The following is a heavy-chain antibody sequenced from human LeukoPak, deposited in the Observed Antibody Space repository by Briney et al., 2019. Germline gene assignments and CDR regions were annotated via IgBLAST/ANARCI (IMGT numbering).Heavy chain of an antibody. CDR1: GFTFSSYE. CDR3: ATLPNYSYGHPYYFDS. CDR2: ISSSGSTI. D-gene: IGHD5-18*01. Sequence: GGSLRLSCAASGFTFSSYEMNWVRQAPGKGLEWVSYISSSGSTIYYADSVKGRFTISRDNAKNSLYLQMNSLRAEDTAVYYCATLPNYSYGHPYYFDSWGQGTLVTVSS. V-gene: IGHV3-48*03. J-gene: IGHJ4*02.